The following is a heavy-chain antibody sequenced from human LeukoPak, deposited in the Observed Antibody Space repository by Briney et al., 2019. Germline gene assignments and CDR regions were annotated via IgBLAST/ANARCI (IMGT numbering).Heavy chain of an antibody. CDR1: GGSISSYY. CDR3: ARYIVSYPHDAFDI. V-gene: IGHV4-59*01. Sequence: SETLSLTCTVSGGSISSYYWSWIRQPPGKGLEWIGYIYYSVSTSYNPSLKSRVTISVDTSKKQFSLKLSSVPAADTAFYYCARYIVSYPHDAFDIWGQGTMVTVSS. CDR2: IYYSVST. J-gene: IGHJ3*02. D-gene: IGHD1-26*01.